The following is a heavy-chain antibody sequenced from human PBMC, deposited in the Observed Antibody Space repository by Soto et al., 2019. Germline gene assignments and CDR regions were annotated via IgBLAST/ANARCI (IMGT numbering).Heavy chain of an antibody. CDR3: ALPGGRLWLLGYFDY. V-gene: IGHV3-23*01. J-gene: IGHJ4*02. D-gene: IGHD5-18*01. CDR1: GFTFSSYA. Sequence: GGSLRLSCAASGFTFSSYAMSWVRQAPGKGLEWVSAISGSGGSTYYADSVKGRFTISRDNSKNTLYLQMNSLRAEDTAVYYCALPGGRLWLLGYFDYWGQGTLVTVSS. CDR2: ISGSGGST.